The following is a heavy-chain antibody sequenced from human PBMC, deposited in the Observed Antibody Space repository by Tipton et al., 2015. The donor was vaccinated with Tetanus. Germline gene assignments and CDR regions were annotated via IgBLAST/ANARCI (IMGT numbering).Heavy chain of an antibody. J-gene: IGHJ4*02. D-gene: IGHD4-23*01. CDR1: GASINSSRHF. CDR2: IYYSGSA. CDR3: GRVPVDDGAKGGNIDY. Sequence: TLSLTCTVSGASINSSRHFWAWIRQPPGKGLEWIGYIYYSGSAYYNPSLKSRVTISIDTSKNQFSLKLSSVTAADTAVYYCGRVPVDDGAKGGNIDYWGQGTQVTVSS. V-gene: IGHV4-31*03.